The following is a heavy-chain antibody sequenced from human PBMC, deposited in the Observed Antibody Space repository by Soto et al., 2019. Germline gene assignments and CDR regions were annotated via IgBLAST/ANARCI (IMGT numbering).Heavy chain of an antibody. V-gene: IGHV3-30-3*01. CDR1: GFTFRTHA. J-gene: IGHJ4*02. CDR3: ARDGGTAAPGTIDY. D-gene: IGHD6-13*01. Sequence: QVQLVESGGGVVQPGRSLRLSCSASGFTFRTHAMHWVRQAPGKGLEWVAVISSDGGSKFYGDSVKGRFTISRDNSKNTMYLQMNSLRLEDTSVYSCARDGGTAAPGTIDYWGQGTLVHVSS. CDR2: ISSDGGSK.